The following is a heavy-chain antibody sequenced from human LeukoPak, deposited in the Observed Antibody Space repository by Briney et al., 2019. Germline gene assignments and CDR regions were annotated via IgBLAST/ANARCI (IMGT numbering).Heavy chain of an antibody. V-gene: IGHV4-34*01. Sequence: SETLSLTCAVYGGSFSGYYWSWIRQPPGKGLEWIGEINHSGSTNYNPSLKSRVTISVDTSKNQFSLMLSSVTAADTAVYYCVRDHAYSSSPYMDVWGKGTRSPSP. J-gene: IGHJ6*03. CDR1: GGSFSGYY. CDR2: INHSGST. D-gene: IGHD6-6*01. CDR3: VRDHAYSSSPYMDV.